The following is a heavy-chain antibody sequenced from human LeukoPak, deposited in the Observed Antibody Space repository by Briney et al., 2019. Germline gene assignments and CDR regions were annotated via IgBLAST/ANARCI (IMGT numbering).Heavy chain of an antibody. V-gene: IGHV3-9*01. Sequence: GGSLRLSCAASGFTFDDYAMHWVRQAPGKGLEWVSGISWNSGSIGYADSVKGRFTISRDNAKNSLYLQMNSLRAEDTALYYCAKVWSYYDSSGYLRGGDAFDIWGQGTMVTVSS. CDR2: ISWNSGSI. CDR1: GFTFDDYA. D-gene: IGHD3-22*01. CDR3: AKVWSYYDSSGYLRGGDAFDI. J-gene: IGHJ3*02.